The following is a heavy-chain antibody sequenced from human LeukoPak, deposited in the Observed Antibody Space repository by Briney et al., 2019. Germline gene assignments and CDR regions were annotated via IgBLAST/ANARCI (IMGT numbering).Heavy chain of an antibody. CDR2: ISSSGSTI. Sequence: GGSLRLSCAASGFTFSSYEMSWVRQAPGKGLEWISYISSSGSTIYYADSVKGRFTISRDNAKNSLYLQMNSLRAEDTAVYYCAREVVGTTSEFDYWGQGTLVTVSS. V-gene: IGHV3-48*03. D-gene: IGHD1-26*01. CDR3: AREVVGTTSEFDY. CDR1: GFTFSSYE. J-gene: IGHJ4*02.